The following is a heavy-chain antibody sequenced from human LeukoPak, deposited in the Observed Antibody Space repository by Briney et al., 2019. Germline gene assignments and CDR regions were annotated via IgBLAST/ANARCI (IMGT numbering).Heavy chain of an antibody. J-gene: IGHJ2*01. V-gene: IGHV3-21*01. CDR1: GFTFSSYS. D-gene: IGHD3-22*01. CDR3: ARDTITMIAVAYWYVDL. CDR2: ISSSSSYM. Sequence: GGSLGLSCAASGFTFSSYSMNWVRQAPGKGLEWVSSISSSSSYMYYADSVKGRFTISRDNAKNSLYLQMNSLRAEDTAVYYCARDTITMIAVAYWYVDLWGRGTLVTVSS.